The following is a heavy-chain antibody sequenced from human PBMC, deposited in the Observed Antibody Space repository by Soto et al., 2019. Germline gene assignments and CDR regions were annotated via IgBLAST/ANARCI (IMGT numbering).Heavy chain of an antibody. CDR3: ANAPTTFSSGWYYFDY. Sequence: PGGSLRLSCASSGFTFSSYGMHWVRQAPGKGLEWVAVISYDGSNKYYADSVKGRFTISRDNSKNTLYLQMNSLRAEDTAVYYCANAPTTFSSGWYYFDYWGQGTLVTVS. V-gene: IGHV3-30*18. CDR1: GFTFSSYG. CDR2: ISYDGSNK. D-gene: IGHD6-19*01. J-gene: IGHJ4*02.